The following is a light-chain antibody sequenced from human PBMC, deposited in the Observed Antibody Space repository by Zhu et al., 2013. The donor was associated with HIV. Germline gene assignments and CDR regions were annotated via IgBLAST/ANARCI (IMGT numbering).Light chain of an antibody. V-gene: IGLV2-23*01. CDR3: CSYAGSTTWV. CDR2: EGS. Sequence: QSALTQPASVSGSPGQSTTISCTGTSSDVGGYNYVSWYQQHPGKAPKLMIYEGSKRPSGVSNRFSGSKSGNTASLTISGLQAEDEADYYCCSYAGSTTWVFGGGTKLTVL. CDR1: SSDVGGYNY. J-gene: IGLJ3*02.